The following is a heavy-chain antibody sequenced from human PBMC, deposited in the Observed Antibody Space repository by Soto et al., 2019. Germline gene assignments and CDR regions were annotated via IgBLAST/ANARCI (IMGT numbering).Heavy chain of an antibody. CDR1: GYTFTSYG. J-gene: IGHJ4*02. Sequence: QVQLVQSGAEVKKPGASVKVSCQASGYTFTSYGISWGRQAPGQGLEWMGWISAYNGKTNYAQQLQGRVTMTTETSTSTAYMEMRSLISDDTAVYYCARDPIYYGSGQPSFDYWGQGTLVTVSS. CDR2: ISAYNGKT. V-gene: IGHV1-18*04. CDR3: ARDPIYYGSGQPSFDY. D-gene: IGHD3-10*01.